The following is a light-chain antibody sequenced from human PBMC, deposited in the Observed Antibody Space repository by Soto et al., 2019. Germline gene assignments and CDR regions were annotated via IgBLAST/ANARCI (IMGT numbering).Light chain of an antibody. V-gene: IGKV3-20*01. CDR3: QQYDTSPRT. CDR2: GAS. J-gene: IGKJ1*01. CDR1: QSVSSNY. Sequence: EVMLTQSPGTLSLSPGERATLSCRASQSVSSNYLAWYQQKSGQAPRLLIYGASNRATGIPDRFSGSGSGTDSPLTIRSLEPEDFAVYYCQQYDTSPRTFGQGTKVEFK.